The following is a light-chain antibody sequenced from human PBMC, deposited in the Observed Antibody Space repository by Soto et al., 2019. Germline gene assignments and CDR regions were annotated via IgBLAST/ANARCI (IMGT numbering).Light chain of an antibody. CDR2: EVT. CDR1: SSDVGAYNL. CDR3: ASLTTTNFV. Sequence: QSALTQPASVSGSPGQSITISCTGTSSDVGAYNLVSWYQHLPDKAPKLIIFEVTNRPSGVSDRFSGSKSGNTASLTISGLQAEDEADYYCASLTTTNFVFGSGTKVTVL. V-gene: IGLV2-14*01. J-gene: IGLJ1*01.